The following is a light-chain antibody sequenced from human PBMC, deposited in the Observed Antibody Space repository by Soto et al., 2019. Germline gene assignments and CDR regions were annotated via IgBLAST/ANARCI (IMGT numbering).Light chain of an antibody. CDR3: SSYTSSSTLEVV. CDR2: DVS. J-gene: IGLJ2*01. Sequence: QSALTQPASVSGSPGQSITISCTGTSSDVGGYNYVSWYQQHPGKAPKLMIYDVSNRPSGVSNRFSGSKSGNTASLTISALQAEDEADYYRSSYTSSSTLEVVFGGGTKLTVL. V-gene: IGLV2-14*01. CDR1: SSDVGGYNY.